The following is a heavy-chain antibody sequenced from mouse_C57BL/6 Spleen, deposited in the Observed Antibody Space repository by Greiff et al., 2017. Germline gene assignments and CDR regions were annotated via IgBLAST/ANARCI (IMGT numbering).Heavy chain of an antibody. CDR1: GYAFSSSW. Sequence: VQLQQSGPELVKPGASVKISCKASGYAFSSSWMNWVKQRPGKGLEWIGRIYPGDGDTNYNGKFKGKATLTADKSSSTAYMQLSSLTSEDSAVYFCARGNWGSYYFDYWGQGTTLTVSS. J-gene: IGHJ2*01. CDR2: IYPGDGDT. V-gene: IGHV1-82*01. CDR3: ARGNWGSYYFDY. D-gene: IGHD4-1*01.